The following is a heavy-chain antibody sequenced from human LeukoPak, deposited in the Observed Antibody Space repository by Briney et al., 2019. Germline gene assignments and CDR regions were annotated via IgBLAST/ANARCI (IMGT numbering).Heavy chain of an antibody. CDR3: ARDGRVWWNDY. D-gene: IGHD2-21*01. Sequence: QSGGSLRLSCAASGFTFSSYSMNWVRQAPGKGLEWVSYISESGTSIYYADSVRGRFTISRDNAKSSLYLQLNSLRAEDTAVYFCARDGRVWWNDYWGQGTLVTVSS. CDR1: GFTFSSYS. CDR2: ISESGTSI. J-gene: IGHJ4*02. V-gene: IGHV3-48*04.